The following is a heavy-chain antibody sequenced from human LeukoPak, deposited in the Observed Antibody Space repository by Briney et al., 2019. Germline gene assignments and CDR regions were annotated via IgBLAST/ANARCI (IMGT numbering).Heavy chain of an antibody. CDR1: GGSISSDTSS. Sequence: PSETLSLTFTVSGGSISSDTSSYNWIRQPPGKGLEGIGYIFHTGNTYYSPSLKSRLTIAIDISKNQFSLTLSSLTAADTAVYYCARGYSDYPYYFDNWGQGTLVTVSS. D-gene: IGHD5-12*01. CDR2: IFHTGNT. V-gene: IGHV4-30-2*01. CDR3: ARGYSDYPYYFDN. J-gene: IGHJ4*02.